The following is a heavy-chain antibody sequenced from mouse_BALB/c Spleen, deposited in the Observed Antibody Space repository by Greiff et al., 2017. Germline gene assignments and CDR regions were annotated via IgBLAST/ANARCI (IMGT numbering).Heavy chain of an antibody. J-gene: IGHJ3*01. V-gene: IGHV5-6*01. CDR1: GFTFSSYG. CDR3: AREPGFAY. Sequence: EVQLVESGGDLVKPGGSLKLSCAASGFTFSSYGMSWVRQTPDKRLEWVATISSGGSYTYYPDSVKGRFTISRDNAKNTLYLQMSSLKSEDTAMYYCAREPGFAYWGQGTLVTVSA. CDR2: ISSGGSYT.